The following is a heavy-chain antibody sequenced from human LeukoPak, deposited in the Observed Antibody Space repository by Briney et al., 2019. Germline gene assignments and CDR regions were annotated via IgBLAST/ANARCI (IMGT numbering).Heavy chain of an antibody. Sequence: GESLKISCKGSGYSFTTYWIAWVRQMPGEGLEWMGIIYPGDSETRYSPSFQGQVTISADKSITTAYLQWSSLKASDTAMYYCTRTRKYSGSYYGAIDYWAQGTQLTVSS. CDR1: GYSFTTYW. CDR2: IYPGDSET. D-gene: IGHD1-26*01. V-gene: IGHV5-51*01. CDR3: TRTRKYSGSYYGAIDY. J-gene: IGHJ4*02.